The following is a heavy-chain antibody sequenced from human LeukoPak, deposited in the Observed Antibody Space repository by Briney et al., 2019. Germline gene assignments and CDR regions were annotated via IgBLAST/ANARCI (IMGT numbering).Heavy chain of an antibody. V-gene: IGHV1-18*01. Sequence: ASVKVSCKASGYTFTSYGISWVRQAPGQGLEWMGWISAYNGNTNYAQKLQGRVTMTTDTSTSTAYMELRSLRSDDTAMYYCATAYYDFWSGYYSMDYWGQGTLVTVSS. CDR2: ISAYNGNT. D-gene: IGHD3-3*01. J-gene: IGHJ4*02. CDR1: GYTFTSYG. CDR3: ATAYYDFWSGYYSMDY.